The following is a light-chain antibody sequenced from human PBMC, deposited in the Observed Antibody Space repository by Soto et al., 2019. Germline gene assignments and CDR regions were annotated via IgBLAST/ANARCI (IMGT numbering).Light chain of an antibody. Sequence: EVVMTQSPGMLSVSPGERATLSCRASQSVSSNLAWYQQRPGQAPRLLIHGASTRATGVPARFSGSGSGTEFTLTISSLQSEDFAVYYCQQYKNWPWTFGQGTKVDIK. J-gene: IGKJ1*01. CDR1: QSVSSN. CDR2: GAS. V-gene: IGKV3-15*01. CDR3: QQYKNWPWT.